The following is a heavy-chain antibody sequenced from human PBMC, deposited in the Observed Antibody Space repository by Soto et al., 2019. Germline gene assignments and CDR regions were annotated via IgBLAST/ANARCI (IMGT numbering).Heavy chain of an antibody. CDR1: GFXFSYYW. J-gene: IGHJ5*02. Sequence: GGSLRLSCAASGFXFSYYWMHWVRQAPGKGLVWVSRINPDGSATTYTDSVKGRFTISRDNARNTLYLQMNSLSAEDTAVYYCARVKSGSYDWFDPWGQGTLVTVSS. V-gene: IGHV3-74*03. CDR2: INPDGSAT. CDR3: ARVKSGSYDWFDP. D-gene: IGHD1-26*01.